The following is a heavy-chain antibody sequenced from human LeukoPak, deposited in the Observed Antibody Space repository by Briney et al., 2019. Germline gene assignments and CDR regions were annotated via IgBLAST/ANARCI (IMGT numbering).Heavy chain of an antibody. Sequence: ASVKVSCKASGYTFAAYSMDWVRQAPGQGLEWMGWINPNSGGTKYAQKFQGRVAMTRDTSISTAYMELSGLRSDDTAVYYCARRGDAFDIWGQGTMVTVSS. CDR1: GYTFAAYS. CDR3: ARRGDAFDI. V-gene: IGHV1-2*02. CDR2: INPNSGGT. J-gene: IGHJ3*02.